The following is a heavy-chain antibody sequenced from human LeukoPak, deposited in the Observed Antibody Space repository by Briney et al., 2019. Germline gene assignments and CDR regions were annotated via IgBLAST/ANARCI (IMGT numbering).Heavy chain of an antibody. CDR3: AKYYGDYYNWFDP. V-gene: IGHV4-34*01. D-gene: IGHD4-17*01. CDR1: GGSFSGYY. J-gene: IGHJ5*02. Sequence: SETLSLTRAVYGGSFSGYYWSWIRQPPGKGLEWIGEINHSGSTNYNPSLKSRVTISVDTSKNQFSLKLSSVTAADTAVYYCAKYYGDYYNWFDPWGQGTLVTVSS. CDR2: INHSGST.